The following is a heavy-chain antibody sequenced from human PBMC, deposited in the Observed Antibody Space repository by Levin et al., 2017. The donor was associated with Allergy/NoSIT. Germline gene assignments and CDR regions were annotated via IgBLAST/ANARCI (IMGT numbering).Heavy chain of an antibody. J-gene: IGHJ4*02. CDR2: IKSKTDGGTT. D-gene: IGHD6-19*01. CDR3: TTCCGWYYYVDY. V-gene: IGHV3-15*01. Sequence: GGSLRLSCAASGFTFSNAWMSWVRQAPGKGLEWVGRIKSKTDGGTTDYAAPVKGRFTISRDDSKNTLYLQMNSLKTEDTAVYYCTTCCGWYYYVDYWGQGTLVTVSS. CDR1: GFTFSNAW.